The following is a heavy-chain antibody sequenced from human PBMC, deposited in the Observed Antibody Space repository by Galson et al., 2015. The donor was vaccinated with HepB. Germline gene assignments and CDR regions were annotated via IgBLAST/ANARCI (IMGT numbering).Heavy chain of an antibody. CDR2: ISFDGVNK. CDR1: GFTFSDYD. Sequence: SLRLSCAASGFTFSDYDMNWIRQAPGKGLEWVALISFDGVNKYYFDSVQGRFSISRDNSKNTVYLQMNSLRVEDTAVYYCAKMRGGISMKGGHSFDHLGQGILVTVSS. D-gene: IGHD2/OR15-2a*01. CDR3: AKMRGGISMKGGHSFDH. V-gene: IGHV3-30*18. J-gene: IGHJ4*02.